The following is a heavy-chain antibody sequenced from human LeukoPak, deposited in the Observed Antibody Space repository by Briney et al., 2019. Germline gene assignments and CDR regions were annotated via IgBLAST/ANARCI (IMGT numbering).Heavy chain of an antibody. CDR3: ARLRATVTTGVLDYFDY. CDR2: IYPGDSDT. Sequence: GESLKISCKGSGYSFVNYCIGWVRQMPGKGLEWMWIIYPGDSDTRYSPSFQGQVTISADKSISTAYLQWSSLKASDTAMYYCARLRATVTTGVLDYFDYWGQGTLVTVSS. V-gene: IGHV5-51*01. CDR1: GYSFVNYC. J-gene: IGHJ4*02. D-gene: IGHD4-17*01.